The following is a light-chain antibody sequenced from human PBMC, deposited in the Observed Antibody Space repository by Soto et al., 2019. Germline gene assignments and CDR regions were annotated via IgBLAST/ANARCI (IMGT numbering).Light chain of an antibody. CDR2: DAS. J-gene: IGKJ1*01. CDR3: QQYETFSGT. Sequence: DIQMTQSPSTLSASVGDRVTITCRASQSISSWLGWYQQKPGEAPKLLIYDASALPRGVPSRFSGSGSGTKYTLTIASLQPDDFATYYCQQYETFSGTFGPGTKVDI. CDR1: QSISSW. V-gene: IGKV1-5*01.